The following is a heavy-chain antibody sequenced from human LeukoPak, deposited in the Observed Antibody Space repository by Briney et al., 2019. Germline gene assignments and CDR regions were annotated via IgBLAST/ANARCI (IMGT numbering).Heavy chain of an antibody. CDR3: ATVTKAAYDY. D-gene: IGHD4-17*01. J-gene: IGHJ4*02. CDR1: GYTFTGYY. Sequence: ASVKVSCKASGYTFTGYYMHWVRQAPGQGLEWMGWISAYNGNTNYAQKLQGRVTMTTDTSTSTAYMELRSLRSDDTAVYYCATVTKAAYDYWGQGILVTVSS. CDR2: ISAYNGNT. V-gene: IGHV1-18*04.